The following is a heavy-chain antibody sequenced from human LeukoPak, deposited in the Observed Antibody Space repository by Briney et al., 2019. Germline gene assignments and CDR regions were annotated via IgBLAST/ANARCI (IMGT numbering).Heavy chain of an antibody. CDR3: ARYCGGDCYYDY. Sequence: GGSLRLSCAASGFTFRNYAMSWVRQAPGKGLEWVSVISHNGDITRYADSVKGRFTISRDNSKNTLYLQMNSLRAEDTAVYYCARYCGGDCYYDYWGQGTLVTVSS. J-gene: IGHJ4*02. V-gene: IGHV3-23*01. CDR1: GFTFRNYA. D-gene: IGHD2-21*02. CDR2: ISHNGDIT.